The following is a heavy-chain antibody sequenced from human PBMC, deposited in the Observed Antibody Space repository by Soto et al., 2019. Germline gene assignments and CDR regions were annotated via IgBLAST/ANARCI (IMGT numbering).Heavy chain of an antibody. CDR1: GGSFSDYY. J-gene: IGHJ4*02. Sequence: QVQLQQWGAGLLKPSETLSLTCAVHGGSFSDYYWNWIRQPPGQGLEWIGDINHSGSAKYNPSLNSRVTFSLDTSKNEFSLTLSSVTVADTAVYYCARGPRTVVLPGALSFFDNWGQGTLVTVSP. V-gene: IGHV4-34*02. D-gene: IGHD2-2*01. CDR3: ARGPRTVVLPGALSFFDN. CDR2: INHSGSA.